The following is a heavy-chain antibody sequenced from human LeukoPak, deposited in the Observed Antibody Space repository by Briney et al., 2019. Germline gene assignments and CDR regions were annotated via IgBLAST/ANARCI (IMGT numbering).Heavy chain of an antibody. CDR1: GFIFSDNY. CDR2: IRNRAKSYTI. V-gene: IGHV3-72*01. Sequence: PGGSLRLSCGASGFIFSDNYMDWVRQAPGKGLEWIGRIRNRAKSYTIQYASSVKDRLTISRDDSRNSLYLQMNSLKTEDTAVYFCVRIGNYYDSRGYSTDAYDIWGRGTVVTVSS. J-gene: IGHJ3*02. D-gene: IGHD3-22*01. CDR3: VRIGNYYDSRGYSTDAYDI.